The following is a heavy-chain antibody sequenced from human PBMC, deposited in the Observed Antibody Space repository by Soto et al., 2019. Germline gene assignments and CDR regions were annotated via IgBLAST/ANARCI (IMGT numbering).Heavy chain of an antibody. CDR1: GFTFSSYW. D-gene: IGHD6-19*01. Sequence: GGSLRLSCAASGFTFSSYWMHWVRQAPGKGLVWVSRINSDGSSTSYADSVKGRFTISRDNAKNTLYLQMNSLRAEDTAVYYCARPLLWEQWLDVYYYGMDVWGQGTTVTVSS. J-gene: IGHJ6*02. CDR3: ARPLLWEQWLDVYYYGMDV. V-gene: IGHV3-74*01. CDR2: INSDGSST.